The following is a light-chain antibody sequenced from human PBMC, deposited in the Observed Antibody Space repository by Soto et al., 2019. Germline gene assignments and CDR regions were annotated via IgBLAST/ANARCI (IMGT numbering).Light chain of an antibody. CDR2: GAS. J-gene: IGKJ1*01. CDR1: QSVSSN. V-gene: IGKV3-15*01. CDR3: HHYNNWPRT. Sequence: EIVMTQSPATLSVSPGERATLSCRASQSVSSNLAWYQQKAGQAPRLLMYGASTRATGIPARFSGSGSGTEFTLTISSLQSEDFAVYYCHHYNNWPRTFGQGTKVDIK.